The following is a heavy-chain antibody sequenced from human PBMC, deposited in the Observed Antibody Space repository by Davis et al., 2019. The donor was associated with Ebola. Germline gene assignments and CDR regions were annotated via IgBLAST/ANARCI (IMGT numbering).Heavy chain of an antibody. CDR3: ATRPAPGTSESYWYFDL. J-gene: IGHJ2*01. CDR1: GFTFSSYA. Sequence: GESLKISCAASGFTFSSYAMSWVRQAPGKGLEWVSAISGSGGSTYYADSVKGRFTISRDNSKNTLYLQMNSLRAEDTAVYYCATRPAPGTSESYWYFDLWGRGTLVTVSS. CDR2: ISGSGGST. V-gene: IGHV3-23*01. D-gene: IGHD6-13*01.